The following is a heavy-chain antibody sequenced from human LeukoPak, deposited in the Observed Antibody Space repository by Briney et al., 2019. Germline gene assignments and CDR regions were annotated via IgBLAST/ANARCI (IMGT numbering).Heavy chain of an antibody. Sequence: GGSLRLSCAASGFTVSSNYMSWVRQAPGKGLEWVSVIYSGGSTYYADSVKGRFTISRDNSKNTLYLQMNSLRAEDTAIYYCAILYSGYDSPFDYWGQGTLVTVSS. J-gene: IGHJ4*02. V-gene: IGHV3-66*01. CDR2: IYSGGST. CDR3: AILYSGYDSPFDY. CDR1: GFTVSSNY. D-gene: IGHD5-12*01.